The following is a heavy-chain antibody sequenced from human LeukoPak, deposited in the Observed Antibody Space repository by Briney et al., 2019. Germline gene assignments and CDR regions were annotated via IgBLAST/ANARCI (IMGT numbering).Heavy chain of an antibody. CDR1: GGSISSYY. CDR3: ARSLRNSSGWLDY. D-gene: IGHD6-19*01. J-gene: IGHJ4*02. Sequence: SETLSLTCTVSGGSISSYYWSWLRHPPGKGLEWIGYIYYSGSTNYNPSLKSRVSISVDTSKNQFSLKLSSVTAADTAVYYCARSLRNSSGWLDYWGQGTLVTVSS. V-gene: IGHV4-59*01. CDR2: IYYSGST.